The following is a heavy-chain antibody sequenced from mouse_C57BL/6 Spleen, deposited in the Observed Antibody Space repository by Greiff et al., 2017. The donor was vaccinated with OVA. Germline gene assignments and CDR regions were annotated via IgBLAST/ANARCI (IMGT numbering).Heavy chain of an antibody. Sequence: VQLKESEGGLVQPGSSMKFSCTASGFTFSDYYMAWVRQVPEKGLEWVANINYDGSSTYYLDSLKGRFIISIDNAKNMLYLQMSSLKSEDTATYYGAIDDDYPFAYWGQGTLVTVSA. D-gene: IGHD2-4*01. V-gene: IGHV5-16*01. CDR2: INYDGSST. J-gene: IGHJ3*01. CDR3: AIDDDYPFAY. CDR1: GFTFSDYY.